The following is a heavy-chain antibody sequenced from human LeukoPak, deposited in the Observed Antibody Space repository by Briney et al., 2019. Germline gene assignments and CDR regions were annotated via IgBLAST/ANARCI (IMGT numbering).Heavy chain of an antibody. D-gene: IGHD3-10*02. J-gene: IGHJ6*04. Sequence: PGGSLRLSCAASGFTFSFHGMSWVRQAPGKGLEWMANIKHDGSDKYYVASVKGRFTISRDNAKNSLYLQMNSLRAEDTAVYYCAELGITMIGGVWGKGTTVTISS. CDR2: IKHDGSDK. CDR3: AELGITMIGGV. CDR1: GFTFSFHG. V-gene: IGHV3-7*01.